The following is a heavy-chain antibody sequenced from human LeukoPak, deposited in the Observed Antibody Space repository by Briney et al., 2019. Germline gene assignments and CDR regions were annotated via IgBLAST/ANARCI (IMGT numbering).Heavy chain of an antibody. CDR3: TRGDVDTSMAADWFDP. D-gene: IGHD5-18*01. V-gene: IGHV4-59*12. CDR2: IYYSGST. CDR1: GGSISSYY. J-gene: IGHJ5*02. Sequence: SETLSLTCTVSGGSISSYYWSWIRQPPGKGLEWIGYIYYSGSTNYNPSLKSRVTISVDTSKNQFSLKLSSVTAADTAVYYCTRGDVDTSMAADWFDPWGQGTLVTVSS.